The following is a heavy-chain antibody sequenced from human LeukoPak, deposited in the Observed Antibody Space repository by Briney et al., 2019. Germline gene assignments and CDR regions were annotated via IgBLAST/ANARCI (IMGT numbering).Heavy chain of an antibody. CDR3: ARHTRGVDIALLQDVSDG. V-gene: IGHV5-51*01. Sequence: GESLQIFCRGSGYRITGYYISSLRQMPGKGLECMGIIYPDDSDIRYSPSFQGQVTISADKSVSTAYLQWSSLKASDTAMYYCARHTRGVDIALLQDVSDGWSQGTTVTVSS. D-gene: IGHD5-12*01. CDR1: GYRITGYY. CDR2: IYPDDSDI. J-gene: IGHJ3*01.